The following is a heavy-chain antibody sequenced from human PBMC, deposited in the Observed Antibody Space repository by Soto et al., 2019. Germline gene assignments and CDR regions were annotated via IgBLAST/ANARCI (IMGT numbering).Heavy chain of an antibody. CDR2: IIPVFGTP. D-gene: IGHD3-22*01. CDR3: ARGDATKIVVTTYYAMDV. CDR1: GGSLSNHG. V-gene: IGHV1-69*12. J-gene: IGHJ6*02. Sequence: QVQLVQSGAEVKKPGSSVKVSCKASGGSLSNHGISWVRQAPGQGPEWMGAIIPVFGTPNYAQKFQDRVTITADESTTTVYMEVRRLTSEDTAVYYCARGDATKIVVTTYYAMDVWGQGTTVTVSS.